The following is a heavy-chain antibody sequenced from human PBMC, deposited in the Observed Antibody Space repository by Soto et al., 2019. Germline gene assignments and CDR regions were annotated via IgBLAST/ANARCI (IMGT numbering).Heavy chain of an antibody. CDR1: GYSFSFYW. CDR2: MYPVDSDI. CDR3: ATAYVYDFENSNYYRDAFDI. D-gene: IGHD3-22*01. J-gene: IGHJ3*02. V-gene: IGHV5-51*01. Sequence: PGESLKISCKASGYSFSFYWIGWVRQMPGKGLEWMAIMYPVDSDIRYSPSFEAHVTISADKSTSTAFLQWSSLKASDTAMYYCATAYVYDFENSNYYRDAFDIWGQGTLVTVSS.